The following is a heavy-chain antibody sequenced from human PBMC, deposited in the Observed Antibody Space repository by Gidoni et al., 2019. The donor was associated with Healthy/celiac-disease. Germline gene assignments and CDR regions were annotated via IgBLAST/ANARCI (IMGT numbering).Heavy chain of an antibody. V-gene: IGHV3-7*05. Sequence: EVQLVASGGGLVQPGGSLCLSCAASGFTFSSFWMSWDRQAPGKGLEWVANIKQDGSEKYYVDSVKGRFTISRDNAKNSLYLQMNSLRAEDTAVYYCARWFLGGVIVIPGFDYWGQGTLVTVSS. CDR1: GFTFSSFW. CDR2: IKQDGSEK. D-gene: IGHD3-16*02. J-gene: IGHJ4*02. CDR3: ARWFLGGVIVIPGFDY.